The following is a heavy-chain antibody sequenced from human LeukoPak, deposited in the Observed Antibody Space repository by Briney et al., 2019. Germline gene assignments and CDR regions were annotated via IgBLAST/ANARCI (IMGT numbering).Heavy chain of an antibody. D-gene: IGHD2-8*01. CDR2: ISYDGSNK. V-gene: IGHV3-30*04. CDR1: GFTFSSYA. CDR3: ARAGHIVLMVYATYFDY. J-gene: IGHJ4*02. Sequence: GGSLRLSCAASGFTFSSYAMHWVRQAPGKGLEWVAVISYDGSNKYYADSVKGRFTISRDNSKNTLYLQMNSLRAEDTAVYYCARAGHIVLMVYATYFDYWGQGTLVTVSS.